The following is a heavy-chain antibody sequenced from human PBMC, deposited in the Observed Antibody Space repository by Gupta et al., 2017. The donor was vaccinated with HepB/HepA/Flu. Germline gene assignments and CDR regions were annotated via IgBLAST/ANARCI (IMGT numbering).Heavy chain of an antibody. CDR3: GKETHTRGWPDDH. V-gene: IGHV3-43*01. Sequence: VRLVESGGVVVRPGGSLRLPFAPSGFAFDDYSMHWVRQAPGKGLEWVSLITWDGSSTFYADSVKGRFTISRDNNKKSLYLQMNRLTTEDTALYSCGKETHTRGWPDDHWCQGTLVTVSS. CDR2: ITWDGSST. J-gene: IGHJ4*02. D-gene: IGHD6-19*01. CDR1: GFAFDDYS.